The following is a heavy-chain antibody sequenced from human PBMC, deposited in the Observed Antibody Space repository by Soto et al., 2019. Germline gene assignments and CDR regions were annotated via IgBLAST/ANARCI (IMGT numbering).Heavy chain of an antibody. J-gene: IGHJ4*02. CDR3: ARDLGIAVAKYFDY. CDR1: GFTFSSYW. CDR2: IKQDGSEK. V-gene: IGHV3-7*03. D-gene: IGHD6-19*01. Sequence: PGGSLRLSCAASGFTFSSYWMSWVRQAPGKGLEWVANIKQDGSEKYYVDSVKGRFTISRDNAKNSLYLQMNSLRAEDTAVYYCARDLGIAVAKYFDYWGQGTLVPVSS.